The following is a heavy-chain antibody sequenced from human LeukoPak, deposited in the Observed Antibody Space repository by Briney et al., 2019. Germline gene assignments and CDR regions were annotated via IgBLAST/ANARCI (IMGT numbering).Heavy chain of an antibody. CDR2: IYPGDSDI. Sequence: GESLKISCKGSGYRFTNYWIGWVCQMPGKGLEWMGIIYPGDSDIRYSPSFQGQVTISADKSISTAYLQWSSLKASDTAMYYCARVDRRGYSDYAAILPDYWGQGTLVTVSS. D-gene: IGHD5-12*01. V-gene: IGHV5-51*01. CDR3: ARVDRRGYSDYAAILPDY. CDR1: GYRFTNYW. J-gene: IGHJ4*02.